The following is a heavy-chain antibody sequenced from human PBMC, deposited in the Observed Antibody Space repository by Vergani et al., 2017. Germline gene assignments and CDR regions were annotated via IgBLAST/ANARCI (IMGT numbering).Heavy chain of an antibody. V-gene: IGHV3-7*01. D-gene: IGHD3/OR15-3a*01. CDR1: GFTFSRYW. CDR3: ARDDDFCTGHYNY. CDR2: IKEDGNEK. J-gene: IGHJ4*02. Sequence: EVQLVEAGGGLVQPGGSLRLSGAASGFTFSRYWMSWVRQAPGKGLEWVANIKEDGNEKHYVDSVKGRFSISRDNAKSSLYLQMSSLRAEDTAVYYCARDDDFCTGHYNYWGQGTLVTVSS.